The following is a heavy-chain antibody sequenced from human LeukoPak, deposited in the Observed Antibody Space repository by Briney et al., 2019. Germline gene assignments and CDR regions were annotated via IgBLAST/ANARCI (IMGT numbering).Heavy chain of an antibody. CDR1: EYRFTKEW. Sequence: GESLKISCKASEYRFTKEWIAWVRQMPGKGLEWMGIIYPDDSDTRYSPSFQGQVTISADESISTAYLQWSSLKASDTAMYYCARPYDSNGRLDYWGQGTLVTVSS. CDR2: IYPDDSDT. D-gene: IGHD3-22*01. CDR3: ARPYDSNGRLDY. J-gene: IGHJ4*02. V-gene: IGHV5-51*01.